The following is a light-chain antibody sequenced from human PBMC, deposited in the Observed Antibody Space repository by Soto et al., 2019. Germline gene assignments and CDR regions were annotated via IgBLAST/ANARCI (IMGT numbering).Light chain of an antibody. CDR3: QQYNNWPRT. CDR2: GAS. V-gene: IGKV3-15*01. CDR1: QAVSIN. Sequence: DILMTQSPVTLSVSPGERATLSCRASQAVSINLAWYQQKPGQAPRLLIYGASTRAAGIPARFSGSGSGTEFTLTISSLQSEDFAVSYCQQYNNWPRTFGPGTKVDFK. J-gene: IGKJ3*01.